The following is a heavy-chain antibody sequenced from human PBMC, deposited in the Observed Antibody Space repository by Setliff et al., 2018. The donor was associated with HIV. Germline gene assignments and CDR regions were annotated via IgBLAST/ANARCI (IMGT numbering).Heavy chain of an antibody. CDR3: ARAGYYGSTSYWEYFQH. D-gene: IGHD3-22*01. Sequence: ETLSLTCTVSGGSISSHYWSWIRQPPGKGLEWIGGIYYNGITNYNPSLKSRVTVSVDTSKNQFSLKLSSVTAADTAVYYCARAGYYGSTSYWEYFQHWGQGTLVTVSS. J-gene: IGHJ1*01. CDR1: GGSISSHY. V-gene: IGHV4-59*11. CDR2: IYYNGIT.